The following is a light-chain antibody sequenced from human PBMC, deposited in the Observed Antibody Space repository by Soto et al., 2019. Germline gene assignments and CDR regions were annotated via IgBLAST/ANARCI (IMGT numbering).Light chain of an antibody. V-gene: IGKV3-20*01. J-gene: IGKJ1*01. CDR2: GAS. Sequence: EIVLTQSPDTLSLSPGERGSLSCRASQTLTTNFLAWYQQRHGLAPRLLIYGASSKVTDIPDRFSGNGSGTDFTLTINGLEADDFGVYFCQNYGGSPPSTFGQGIKV. CDR1: QTLTTNF. CDR3: QNYGGSPPST.